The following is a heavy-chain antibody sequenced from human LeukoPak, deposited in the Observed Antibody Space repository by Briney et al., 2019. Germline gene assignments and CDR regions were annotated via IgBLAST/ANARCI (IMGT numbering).Heavy chain of an antibody. J-gene: IGHJ4*02. CDR1: GVSFNNYY. Sequence: SETLSLTCAVSGVSFNNYYWSWVRQTPGKGLEWIGEINHSGYTNDSPSLKSRVTLSIDTSRKQFSLNLRSVTVGDTGIYYCTRMTTGHDYWGQGTLVTVCS. V-gene: IGHV4-34*01. D-gene: IGHD4-17*01. CDR2: INHSGYT. CDR3: TRMTTGHDY.